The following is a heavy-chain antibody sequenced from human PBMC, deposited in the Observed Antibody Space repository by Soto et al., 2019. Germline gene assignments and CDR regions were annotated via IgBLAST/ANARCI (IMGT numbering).Heavy chain of an antibody. D-gene: IGHD1-1*01. CDR2: ITYEGSNK. Sequence: PGWSLRLSCAASGFIFANYGMHWVRQAPGKGLEWVALITYEGSNKYYADAVKGRFTISRDNAKNMVSLQMDSLRAEDTAVYYCAKARGANNWANYYRLDVWGQGTTVTVSS. CDR3: AKARGANNWANYYRLDV. CDR1: GFIFANYG. V-gene: IGHV3-30*18. J-gene: IGHJ6*02.